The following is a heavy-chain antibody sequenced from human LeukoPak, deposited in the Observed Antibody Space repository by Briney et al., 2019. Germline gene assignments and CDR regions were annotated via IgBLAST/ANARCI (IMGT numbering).Heavy chain of an antibody. J-gene: IGHJ4*02. CDR3: ARGRRDGYNSGYLNDY. D-gene: IGHD5-24*01. CDR2: ISAYNGNT. CDR1: GYTFTSYG. V-gene: IGHV1-18*01. Sequence: GASVKVSCKASGYTFTSYGISWVRQAPGQGLEWMGWISAYNGNTNYAQKLQGRVTMTTDTSTSTAYMELRSLRSDDTAVYYCARGRRDGYNSGYLNDYWGQGTLVTVSS.